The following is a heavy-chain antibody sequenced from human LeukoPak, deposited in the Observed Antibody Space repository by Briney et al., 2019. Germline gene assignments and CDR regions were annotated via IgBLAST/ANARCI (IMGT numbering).Heavy chain of an antibody. Sequence: GGSLRLSWAASGFTFSSYARSWVRQAPGKGLEWVSAISGSGGSTYYAASVKGRFTISRDNSKNTLYLRMNSLRAEDTAVYYCAKWDYVSSGYFPFYYWGQGTLVTVSS. D-gene: IGHD3-22*01. CDR2: ISGSGGST. CDR1: GFTFSSYA. J-gene: IGHJ4*02. CDR3: AKWDYVSSGYFPFYY. V-gene: IGHV3-23*01.